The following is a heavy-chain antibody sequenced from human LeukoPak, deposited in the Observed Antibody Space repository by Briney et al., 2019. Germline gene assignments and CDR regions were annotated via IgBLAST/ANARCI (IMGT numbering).Heavy chain of an antibody. CDR2: ISGSGGST. V-gene: IGHV3-23*01. CDR1: GFTFSSYA. J-gene: IGHJ4*02. Sequence: PGGSLRLSCAASGFTFSSYAMSWVRQAPGKGLEWVSAISGSGGSTYYADSVKGRFTISGDNSKNTLYLQMNSLRAEDTAVYYCAKDWQNYDFWSGSPDYWGQGTLVTVSS. D-gene: IGHD3-3*01. CDR3: AKDWQNYDFWSGSPDY.